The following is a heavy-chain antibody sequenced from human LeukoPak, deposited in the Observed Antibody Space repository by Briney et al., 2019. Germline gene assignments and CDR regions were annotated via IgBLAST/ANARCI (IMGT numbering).Heavy chain of an antibody. CDR1: GGPLSSYY. V-gene: IGHV4-59*08. CDR3: ARLRSWHRNRRLDYFDY. D-gene: IGHD5-12*01. Sequence: SETLSPTCPVSGGPLSSYYWGWIRQPPGKGPGWVGDIYYSGSTNYNPSLKSRVTISVDTSKNQFSLKLSSVTAADTAVYYCARLRSWHRNRRLDYFDYWGQGTLVTVSS. J-gene: IGHJ4*02. CDR2: IYYSGST.